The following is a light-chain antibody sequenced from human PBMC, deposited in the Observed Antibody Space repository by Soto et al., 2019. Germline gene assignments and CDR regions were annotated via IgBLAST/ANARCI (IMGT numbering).Light chain of an antibody. J-gene: IGKJ5*01. CDR3: QELNSYPRT. V-gene: IGKV1-5*01. CDR1: QSISSW. CDR2: DAS. Sequence: DIQMTQSPSTLSASVGDRVTITFLASQSISSWLAWYQQKPGKAPKLLIYDASSLESGVPSRFSGSGSGTDFTLTISSLQPEDFATYYCQELNSYPRTFGQGTRLEIK.